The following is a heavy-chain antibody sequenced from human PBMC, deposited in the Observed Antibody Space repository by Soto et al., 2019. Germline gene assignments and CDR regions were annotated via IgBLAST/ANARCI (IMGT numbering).Heavy chain of an antibody. D-gene: IGHD3-22*01. J-gene: IGHJ4*02. CDR1: GGSIRSGDSY. Sequence: PSETLSLTCTVSGGSIRSGDSYWSWIRQPPGKGLEWIGYIYYSGSTYYNPSLKSRVTIAPDTSKHQISLNLSSVTTADTAVYYYARTHCSDRSGTEYWGQGTLVTVSS. V-gene: IGHV4-30-4*01. CDR2: IYYSGST. CDR3: ARTHCSDRSGTEY.